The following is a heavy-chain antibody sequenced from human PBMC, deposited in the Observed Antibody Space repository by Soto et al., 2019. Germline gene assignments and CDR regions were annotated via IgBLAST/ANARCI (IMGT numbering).Heavy chain of an antibody. CDR3: ARGSFGPDY. D-gene: IGHD3-10*01. CDR2: ISRSGGTP. V-gene: IGHV3-23*01. Sequence: GGSLRLSCAVSGFIFSDHGMSWVRQAPGKGPEWVASISRSGGTPYYADSVKGRFTISRDNSKNTLSLQMSSLTADDTAVYFCARGSFGPDYWGQGIPVTVSS. J-gene: IGHJ4*02. CDR1: GFIFSDHG.